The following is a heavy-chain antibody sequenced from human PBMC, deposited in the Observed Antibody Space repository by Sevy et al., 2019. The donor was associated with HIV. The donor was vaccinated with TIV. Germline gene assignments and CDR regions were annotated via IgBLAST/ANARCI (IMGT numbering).Heavy chain of an antibody. CDR3: AGENAWGRGYS. CDR2: IYSNGYI. Sequence: SETLSLTCTVSGGSITSLYWNWIRQPPGKGLEWIANIYSNGYINYNPSLKSRVTLSLDTSKNQFSLRLSSVTAADTAMYYCAGENAWGRGYSWGQGTLVTVSS. CDR1: GGSITSLY. V-gene: IGHV4-59*08. J-gene: IGHJ4*02. D-gene: IGHD1-26*01.